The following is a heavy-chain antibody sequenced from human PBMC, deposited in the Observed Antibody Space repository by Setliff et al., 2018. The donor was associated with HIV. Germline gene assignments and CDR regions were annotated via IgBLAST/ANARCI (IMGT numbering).Heavy chain of an antibody. CDR1: GGSFSSYH. Sequence: SETLSLTCTVSGGSFSSYHWSWIRHPAGKGLEWIGHIFASGSTNYNPSLKSRVTISVDTSKNQFSLKLSSVTAADTAVYYCARRGDSSSYLYAFEIWGQGTMVTVSS. CDR3: ARRGDSSSYLYAFEI. J-gene: IGHJ3*02. V-gene: IGHV4-4*07. D-gene: IGHD3-22*01. CDR2: IFASGST.